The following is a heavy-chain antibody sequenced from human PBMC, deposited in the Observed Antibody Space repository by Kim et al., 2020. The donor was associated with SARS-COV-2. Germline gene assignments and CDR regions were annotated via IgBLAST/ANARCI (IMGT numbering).Heavy chain of an antibody. CDR3: VKRPTLAVRGGYFDY. J-gene: IGHJ4*02. CDR2: ISYNGGNT. D-gene: IGHD3-16*01. Sequence: GGSLRLCCSASGFTFSSYAMHWVRQAPGKGPEYVSAISYNGGNTYYADSVRGRFTISRDNSKNTLYLQMSSLRSEDTAVYYCVKRPTLAVRGGYFDYWGQGTLVTVSS. CDR1: GFTFSSYA. V-gene: IGHV3-64D*09.